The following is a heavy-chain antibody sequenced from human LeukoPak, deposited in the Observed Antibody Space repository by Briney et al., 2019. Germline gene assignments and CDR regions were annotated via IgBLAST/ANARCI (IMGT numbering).Heavy chain of an antibody. CDR1: GYTVTGHY. CDR2: INPNSGVT. Sequence: AAVTVSCKASGYTVTGHYLHWVRQAPGQGLEWMGWINPNSGVTNYAQKFQGRVTMTRDTSINTAYMELDSLTSDDTAMYYCAKDAYSGFSSSYNMDSWGQGTLVTVSS. CDR3: AKDAYSGFSSSYNMDS. J-gene: IGHJ4*02. V-gene: IGHV1-2*02. D-gene: IGHD5-18*01.